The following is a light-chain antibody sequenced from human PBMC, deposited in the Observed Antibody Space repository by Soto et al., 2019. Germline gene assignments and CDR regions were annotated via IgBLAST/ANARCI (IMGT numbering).Light chain of an antibody. CDR1: QYINTR. CDR2: QTS. CDR3: HQRQGWTRT. V-gene: IGKV3D-11*01. J-gene: IGKJ1*01. Sequence: EIVLTQSPATLSSFPGDRVTLSCRASQYINTRLAWYPHRPGQAPRLLIYQTSIREAGIPARFSASGAGTECTRTISDVQPEDFALYYCHQRQGWTRTFGQGTKVDIK.